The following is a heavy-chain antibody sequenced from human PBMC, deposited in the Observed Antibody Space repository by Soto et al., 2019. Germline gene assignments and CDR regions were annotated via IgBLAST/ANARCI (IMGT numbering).Heavy chain of an antibody. CDR1: GFTFSSYT. J-gene: IGHJ4*02. Sequence: GGSLSLSCAASGFTFSSYTMNWVRQAPGQGLEWLSNIRGRGEAMYYADSVKGRFTISRDNAKNTLFLQMNSLRDEDTAVYYCARDRDYSFDYWGQGIRVTVSS. CDR3: ARDRDYSFDY. V-gene: IGHV3-48*02. CDR2: IRGRGEAM. D-gene: IGHD4-4*01.